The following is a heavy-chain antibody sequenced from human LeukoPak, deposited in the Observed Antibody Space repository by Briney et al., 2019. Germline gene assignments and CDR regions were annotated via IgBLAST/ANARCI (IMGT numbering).Heavy chain of an antibody. D-gene: IGHD4-17*01. Sequence: PGGSLRLSCAASGFTFSSYGMHWVRQAPGKGLEWVAVISYDGSNKYYADSVKGRFTISRDNSKNTLYLQMNSLRAEDTAVYYCAKDTGVMSGDYQIDYWGQGTLVTVSS. CDR2: ISYDGSNK. J-gene: IGHJ4*02. CDR1: GFTFSSYG. CDR3: AKDTGVMSGDYQIDY. V-gene: IGHV3-30*18.